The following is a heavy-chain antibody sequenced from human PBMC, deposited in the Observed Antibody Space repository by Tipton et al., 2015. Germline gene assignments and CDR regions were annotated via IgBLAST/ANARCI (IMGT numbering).Heavy chain of an antibody. J-gene: IGHJ4*02. V-gene: IGHV4-31*03. Sequence: TLSLTCTVSGDTFNSGTYYWSWVRQYPGKGLEWIGHIYYRGNTFYKPSLKSRGTISIDTSKNQFSLKLSSVTAADTAVYYCAEGRLGYDFWSGYYLTDWGQGTLVTVSS. D-gene: IGHD3-3*01. CDR1: GDTFNSGTYY. CDR2: IYYRGNT. CDR3: AEGRLGYDFWSGYYLTD.